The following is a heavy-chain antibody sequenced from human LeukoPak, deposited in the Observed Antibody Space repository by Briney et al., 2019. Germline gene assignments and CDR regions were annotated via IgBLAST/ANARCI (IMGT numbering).Heavy chain of an antibody. D-gene: IGHD1-20*01. CDR1: GYTFTGYY. CDR2: INPNSGGT. V-gene: IGHV1-2*02. J-gene: IGHJ5*02. CDR3: AKNNWNPWGGGFDP. Sequence: ASVKVSCKASGYTFTGYYMHWVRQAPGQGLEWMGWINPNSGGTNYAQKFQGRVTMTRDTSISTAYMELSRLRSDDTAVYYCAKNNWNPWGGGFDPWGQGTLVTVSS.